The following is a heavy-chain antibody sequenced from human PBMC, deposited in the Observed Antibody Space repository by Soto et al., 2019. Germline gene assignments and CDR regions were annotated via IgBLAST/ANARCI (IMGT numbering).Heavy chain of an antibody. CDR2: INPNSGGT. J-gene: IGHJ6*02. V-gene: IGHV1-2*02. Sequence: QVQLVQSGAEVKKPGASVKVSCTASGYTFTGYYMHWVRQAPGQGLEWMGWINPNSGGTNYAQKFQGRVTMTRDTSISTAYMELSRLRSDDTAVYYCARPRRDCSSTSCYRRGMDVWGQGTTVTVSS. CDR3: ARPRRDCSSTSCYRRGMDV. CDR1: GYTFTGYY. D-gene: IGHD2-2*01.